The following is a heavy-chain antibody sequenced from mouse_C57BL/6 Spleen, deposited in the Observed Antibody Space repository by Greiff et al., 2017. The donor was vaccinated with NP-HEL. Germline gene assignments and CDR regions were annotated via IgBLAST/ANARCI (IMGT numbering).Heavy chain of an antibody. J-gene: IGHJ2*01. CDR1: GFTFSSYA. Sequence: EVKLVESGGGLVKPGGSLKLSCAASGFTFSSYAMSWVRQTPEKRLEWVATISDGGSYTYYPDNVKGRFTISRDNAKNNLYLQMSHLKSEDTAMYYWARDEGDYGNYPLYYWGQGTTLTVSS. V-gene: IGHV5-4*01. D-gene: IGHD2-1*01. CDR2: ISDGGSYT. CDR3: ARDEGDYGNYPLYY.